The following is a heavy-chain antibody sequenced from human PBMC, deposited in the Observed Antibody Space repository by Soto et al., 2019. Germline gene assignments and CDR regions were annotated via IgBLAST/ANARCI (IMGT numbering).Heavy chain of an antibody. Sequence: QVQLQESGPGLVKPSETLSLTCTVSGGSISSYYWSWIRQPPGKGLEWIGYIYYSGSTNYNPPLRSRVTKAADTSKNQVSLKLRSVTAPDTAVYYCARSYRRYCSGGSCYSYYYYSMDVWGKGTTVTVSS. V-gene: IGHV4-59*01. D-gene: IGHD2-15*01. CDR1: GGSISSYY. CDR2: IYYSGST. J-gene: IGHJ6*03. CDR3: ARSYRRYCSGGSCYSYYYYSMDV.